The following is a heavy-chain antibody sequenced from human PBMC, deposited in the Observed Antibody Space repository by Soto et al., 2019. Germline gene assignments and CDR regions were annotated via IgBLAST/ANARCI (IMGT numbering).Heavy chain of an antibody. V-gene: IGHV4-4*02. CDR2: IYHSGST. CDR1: GGSISSSNW. CDR3: ARVEIGRSSSWYP. J-gene: IGHJ5*02. Sequence: QVQLQESGPGLVKPSGTLSLTCAVSGGSISSSNWWSWVRQPPGKGLEWIGEIYHSGSTNYNPSLKSRVXKSXDXYKNQFSLKLSSVTAADTAVYYCARVEIGRSSSWYPWGQGTLVTVSS. D-gene: IGHD6-13*01.